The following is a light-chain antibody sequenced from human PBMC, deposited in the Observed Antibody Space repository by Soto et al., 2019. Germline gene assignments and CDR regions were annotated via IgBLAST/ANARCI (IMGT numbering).Light chain of an antibody. V-gene: IGKV3-20*01. Sequence: EILLTQSSGTLSLSNRGRAIPPCRASQSVSSDYLAWYQQKPGQAPRLLIFGPSSRATGIPDRFSGSWSGTDGTLTISRLEPEEGAVDYGQQYGTSVITGGQGKRREIK. J-gene: IGKJ5*01. CDR3: QQYGTSVIT. CDR1: QSVSSDY. CDR2: GPS.